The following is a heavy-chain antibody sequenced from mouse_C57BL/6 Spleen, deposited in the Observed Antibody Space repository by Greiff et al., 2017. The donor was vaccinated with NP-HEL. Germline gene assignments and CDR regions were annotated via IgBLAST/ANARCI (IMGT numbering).Heavy chain of an antibody. V-gene: IGHV5-17*01. CDR2: ISSGSSTI. Sequence: EVMLVESGGGLVKPGGSLKLSCAASGFTFSDYGMHWVRQAPEQGLEWVAYISSGSSTIYYADPVQGRFTISRDNAKNTLFLQMTSLRSEDTAMYYCARGGHDWYFDVWGTGTTVTVSS. CDR1: GFTFSDYG. D-gene: IGHD3-3*01. J-gene: IGHJ1*03. CDR3: ARGGHDWYFDV.